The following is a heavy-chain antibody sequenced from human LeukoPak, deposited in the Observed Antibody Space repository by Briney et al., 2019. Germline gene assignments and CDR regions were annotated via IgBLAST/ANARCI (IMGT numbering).Heavy chain of an antibody. CDR2: ISGSGGDT. V-gene: IGHV3-23*01. Sequence: PRGSLRLSCAASGFTFSYAMNWVRQAPGKGLEWVSGISGSGGDTYYADSVKGRFTISRDNSKNMLYLQMNSLRAEDTAIYYCAKRRDYGGNPGHFDYWGQGTLVTVSS. D-gene: IGHD4-23*01. J-gene: IGHJ4*02. CDR1: GFTFSYA. CDR3: AKRRDYGGNPGHFDY.